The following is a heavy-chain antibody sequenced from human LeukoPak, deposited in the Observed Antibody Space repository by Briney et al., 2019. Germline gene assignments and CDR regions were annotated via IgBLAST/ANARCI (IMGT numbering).Heavy chain of an antibody. D-gene: IGHD6-6*01. CDR1: GYTFTGYY. V-gene: IGHV1-2*02. CDR2: INPNSGGT. CDR3: ARWAYSSSSVDY. Sequence: GASVKVSCKASGYTFTGYYMHWVRQTPGQGLEWMGWINPNSGGTNYAQKFQGRVTTTRDTSISTAYMELGRLRSDDTAVYYCARWAYSSSSVDYWGQGTLVTVSS. J-gene: IGHJ4*02.